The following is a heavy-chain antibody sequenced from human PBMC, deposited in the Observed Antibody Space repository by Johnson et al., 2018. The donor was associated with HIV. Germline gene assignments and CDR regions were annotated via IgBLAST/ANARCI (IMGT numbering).Heavy chain of an antibody. J-gene: IGHJ3*02. D-gene: IGHD3-16*01. CDR3: ARGRGALDI. V-gene: IGHV3-30*03. CDR2: ISYDGSNK. CDR1: GFTFDDYG. Sequence: QVQLVESGGGVVRPGGSLRLSCAASGFTFDDYGMSWVRQAPGKGLEWVAVISYDGSNKYYADSVKGRFTISRDNSKNTLYLQMNSLRAEDTAVYYCARGRGALDIWGQGTVVTVSS.